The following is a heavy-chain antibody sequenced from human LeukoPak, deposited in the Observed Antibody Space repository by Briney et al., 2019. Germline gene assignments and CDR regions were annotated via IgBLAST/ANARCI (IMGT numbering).Heavy chain of an antibody. CDR1: GGSISSYY. V-gene: IGHV4-59*01. J-gene: IGHJ6*03. CDR2: IHDSGTT. Sequence: PSETLSLTCTVPGGSISSYYWIWIRQPPGKGLAWFGYIHDSGTTNYNPSLKSRVTISVDTSKNQFSLKLSPVTAADTAVYYCARVSWFPGTSYYYMDVWGKGTTVTVSS. CDR3: ARVSWFPGTSYYYMDV. D-gene: IGHD1-1*01.